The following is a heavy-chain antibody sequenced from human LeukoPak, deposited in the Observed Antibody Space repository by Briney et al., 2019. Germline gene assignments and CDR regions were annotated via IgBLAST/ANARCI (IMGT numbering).Heavy chain of an antibody. CDR1: GFTFSSYA. Sequence: GGSLRLSCAASGFTFSSYAMSWVRQAPGKGLEWVSVIYSGGSTYYADSVKGRFTISRDNSKNTLYLQMNSLRAEDTAVYYCARSYSSGSYYYYGMDVWGQGTTVTVSS. J-gene: IGHJ6*02. CDR2: IYSGGST. V-gene: IGHV3-53*01. D-gene: IGHD6-19*01. CDR3: ARSYSSGSYYYYGMDV.